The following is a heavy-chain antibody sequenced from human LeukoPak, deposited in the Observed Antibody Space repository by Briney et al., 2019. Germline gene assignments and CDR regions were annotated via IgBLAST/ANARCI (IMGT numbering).Heavy chain of an antibody. V-gene: IGHV3-23*01. CDR3: AKRGITMVRGVINSPYYFDY. CDR2: ISGSGGST. D-gene: IGHD3-10*01. CDR1: GFTFSSYE. J-gene: IGHJ4*02. Sequence: GGSLRLSCAASGFTFSSYEMNWVRQAPGKGLEWVSAISGSGGSTYYADSVKGRFTISRDNSKNTLYLQMNSLRAEDTAVYYCAKRGITMVRGVINSPYYFDYWGQGTLVTVSS.